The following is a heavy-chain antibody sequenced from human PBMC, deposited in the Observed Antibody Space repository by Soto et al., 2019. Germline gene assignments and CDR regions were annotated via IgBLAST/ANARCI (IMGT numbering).Heavy chain of an antibody. D-gene: IGHD1-26*01. CDR1: GYTFTSYY. CDR3: ARISEGAAAHFDY. CDR2: INPSGGST. J-gene: IGHJ4*02. Sequence: ASVTVSCKESGYTFTSYYMHGVRPAPGQGLEWMGIINPSGGSTSYAQKFQGRVTMTRDTSTSTVYMELSSLRSEDTAGYYCARISEGAAAHFDYWGQGTRVTGSA. V-gene: IGHV1-46*01.